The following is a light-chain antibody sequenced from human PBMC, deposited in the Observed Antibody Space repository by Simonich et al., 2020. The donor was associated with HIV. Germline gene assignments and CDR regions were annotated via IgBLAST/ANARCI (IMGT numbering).Light chain of an antibody. CDR2: DAS. V-gene: IGKV3-11*01. Sequence: EIVLTQSPATLSLSPGERATLSCRASQSVSSYLAWYQQKPGQAPRLLIYDASKRATGTPASFSGSGSGTDFTLTISRLGPEDFAVYYCQQYGSSPWTFGQGTKVEIK. CDR1: QSVSSY. CDR3: QQYGSSPWT. J-gene: IGKJ1*01.